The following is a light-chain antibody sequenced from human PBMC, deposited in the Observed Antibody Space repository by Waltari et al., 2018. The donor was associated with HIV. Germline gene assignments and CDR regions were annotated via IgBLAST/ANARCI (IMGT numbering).Light chain of an antibody. V-gene: IGKV3-15*01. CDR1: QSISNT. CDR2: GAS. J-gene: IGKJ2*01. CDR3: QQYNNWPQT. Sequence: ETVMTQSPATLSVSLGDRATLSCRASQSISNTVAWYQQKPGQAPRLLIYGASTRATGLPVRFSGSGSGTDFTLTISSLQSEDFAVYYCQQYNNWPQTFGQGTKLEIK.